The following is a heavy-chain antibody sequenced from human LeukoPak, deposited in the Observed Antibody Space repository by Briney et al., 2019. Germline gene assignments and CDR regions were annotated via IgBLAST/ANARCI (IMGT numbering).Heavy chain of an antibody. CDR3: ARAWGPLAAAGTYGMDV. D-gene: IGHD6-13*01. V-gene: IGHV4-59*12. CDR1: GGSISSYY. CDR2: IYNTGST. J-gene: IGHJ6*02. Sequence: PSETLSLTCTVSGGSISSYYWSWIRQPPGKGLEWIGYIYNTGSTNYNPSLKSRVTISPDTSNNQFSLKLTSVTAADTAVYYCARAWGPLAAAGTYGMDVWGQGTTVTVSS.